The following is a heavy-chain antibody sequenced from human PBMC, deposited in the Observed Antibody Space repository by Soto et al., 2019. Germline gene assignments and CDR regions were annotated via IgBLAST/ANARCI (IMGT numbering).Heavy chain of an antibody. J-gene: IGHJ6*02. D-gene: IGHD2-2*01. CDR1: GFTFSSYG. V-gene: IGHV3-30*18. CDR3: AKDYRYCSSTSCYPRFAYYYYGMDV. CDR2: ISYDGSNK. Sequence: GGSLRLSCAASGFTFSSYGMHWVRQAPGKGLEWVAVISYDGSNKYYADSVKGRFTISRDNSKNTLYLQMNSLRAEDTAVYYCAKDYRYCSSTSCYPRFAYYYYGMDVWGQGTTVTVSS.